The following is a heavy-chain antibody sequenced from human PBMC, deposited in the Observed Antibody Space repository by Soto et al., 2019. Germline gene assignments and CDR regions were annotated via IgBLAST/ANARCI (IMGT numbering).Heavy chain of an antibody. J-gene: IGHJ6*02. CDR1: GFSFSSYG. CDR3: ARDRTYFGSGAVGMDV. D-gene: IGHD3-10*01. Sequence: GGSLRLSCAASGFSFSSYGMYWVRQAPGKGLEWLANIRYDGSKEYYADFVKGRFTISRDNSKNTLYLQMNSLRAEDTAVYYCARDRTYFGSGAVGMDVWGQGTTVTVSS. CDR2: IRYDGSKE. V-gene: IGHV3-33*07.